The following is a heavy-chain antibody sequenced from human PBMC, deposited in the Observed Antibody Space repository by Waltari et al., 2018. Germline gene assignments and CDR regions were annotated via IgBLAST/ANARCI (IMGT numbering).Heavy chain of an antibody. CDR2: FDPEDGET. J-gene: IGHJ6*02. CDR3: ATSYRSGSSFYYYYYGMDV. V-gene: IGHV1-24*01. CDR1: GYTLTELS. D-gene: IGHD3-10*01. Sequence: QVQLVQSGAEVKKPGASVKVSCKVSGYTLTELSMHWVRQAPGKGLEWMVGFDPEDGETIYAQKFQGRVTMTEDTSTDTAYMELSSLRSEDTAVYYCATSYRSGSSFYYYYYGMDVWGQGTTVTVSS.